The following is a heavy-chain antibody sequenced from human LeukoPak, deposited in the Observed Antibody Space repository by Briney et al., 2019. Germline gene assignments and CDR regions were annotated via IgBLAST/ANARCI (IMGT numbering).Heavy chain of an antibody. CDR2: IYPSDSDT. Sequence: GESLKIPCKASGYSFTSHWIGWVRQMPGKGLEWMGIIYPSDSDTKYSPSFQGQVSISADKSITTAYLQLSSLKASDTAMYYCAKNGYSGYESDYWGQGTLVTVSS. CDR1: GYSFTSHW. J-gene: IGHJ4*02. V-gene: IGHV5-51*01. CDR3: AKNGYSGYESDY. D-gene: IGHD5-12*01.